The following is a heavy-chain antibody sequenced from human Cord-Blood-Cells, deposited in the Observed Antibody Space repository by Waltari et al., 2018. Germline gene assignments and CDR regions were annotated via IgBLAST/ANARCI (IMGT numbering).Heavy chain of an antibody. D-gene: IGHD4-17*01. V-gene: IGHV4-34*01. Sequence: QVQLQQWGAGLLKPSETLSPTCAVYGGSFSGYYWSWIRQPPGKGLEWIGEINHSGSTNYNPSLKSRVTISVDTSKNQFSLKLSSVTAADTAVYYCARGYGGNSRPDGWTYDWFDPWGQGTLVTVSS. CDR2: INHSGST. J-gene: IGHJ5*02. CDR3: ARGYGGNSRPDGWTYDWFDP. CDR1: GGSFSGYY.